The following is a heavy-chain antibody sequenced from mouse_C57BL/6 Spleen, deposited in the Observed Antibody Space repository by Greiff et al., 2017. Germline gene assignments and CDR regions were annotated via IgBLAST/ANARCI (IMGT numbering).Heavy chain of an antibody. CDR2: INPNNGGT. Sequence: EVLLQESGPELVQPGASVKIPCKASGYTFTDYNMDWVKQSHGKSLEWIGDINPNNGGTIYNQKFKGKATLTVDKSSSTAYMELRSLTSEDTAVYYCARRRSSAWVAYWGQGTLVTVSA. CDR1: GYTFTDYN. CDR3: ARRRSSAWVAY. J-gene: IGHJ3*01. V-gene: IGHV1-18*01. D-gene: IGHD3-1*01.